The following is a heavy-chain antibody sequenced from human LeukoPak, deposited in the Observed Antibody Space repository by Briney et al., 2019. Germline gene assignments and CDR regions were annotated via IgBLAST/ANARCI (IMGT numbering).Heavy chain of an antibody. V-gene: IGHV3-48*01. D-gene: IGHD3-10*01. CDR1: GLTISSYS. J-gene: IGHJ4*02. CDR3: AKVAKYYYGSETYYFFEH. CDR2: ISSSSSTI. Sequence: GGSLRLSCAASGLTISSYSMNWVRQAPGKGLQWVSYISSSSSTIYYADSVKGRFTISRDNAKNSLYLQMNSLRAEDTAVYYCAKVAKYYYGSETYYFFEHWGQGTPVTASS.